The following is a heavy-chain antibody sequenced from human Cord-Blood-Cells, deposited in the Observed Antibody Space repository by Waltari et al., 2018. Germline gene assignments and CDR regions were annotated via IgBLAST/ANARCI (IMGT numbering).Heavy chain of an antibody. J-gene: IGHJ6*02. D-gene: IGHD6-6*01. CDR3: ARDSPGNARYGMDV. CDR2: IIPIFGTA. CDR1: GGTFSPYA. Sequence: QVQLVQSGAEVKKPGSPVKVSCKASGGTFSPYAISWVRPAPGQGLEWMGGIIPIFGTANYAQKFQGRVTITADESTSTAYMELSSLRSEDTAVYYCARDSPGNARYGMDVWGQGTTVTVSS. V-gene: IGHV1-69*01.